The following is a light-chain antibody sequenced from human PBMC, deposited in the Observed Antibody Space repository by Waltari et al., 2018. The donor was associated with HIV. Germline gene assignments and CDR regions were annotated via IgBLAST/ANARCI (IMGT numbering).Light chain of an antibody. V-gene: IGLV1-47*01. J-gene: IGLJ2*01. Sequence: QSVLTQPPSASGTPGQRVTISCSGDSSISGRNFVNWYQQLPGTAPKLLIYRSYQRPSGVPDRFSGSKSGSAASLAISGLRSEDEAVYYCAACDDNLRGVFGGGTKLTVL. CDR3: AACDDNLRGV. CDR2: RSY. CDR1: SSISGRNF.